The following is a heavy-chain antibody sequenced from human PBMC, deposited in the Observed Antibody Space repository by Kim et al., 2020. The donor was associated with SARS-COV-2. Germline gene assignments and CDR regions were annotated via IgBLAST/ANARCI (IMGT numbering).Heavy chain of an antibody. CDR2: ISYEGSIK. V-gene: IGHV3-30*18. D-gene: IGHD3-3*01. Sequence: GGSLRLSCGASGFTFNNYAMHWVRQAPGKGLEWVAVISYEGSIKYYADSVKGQFTVSRDNSNKTLYLHMRSLRPEDTAMYYCAKSSEFFWLGQGLNAFD. CDR1: GFTFNNYA. J-gene: IGHJ3*01. CDR3: AKSSEFFWLGQGLNAFD.